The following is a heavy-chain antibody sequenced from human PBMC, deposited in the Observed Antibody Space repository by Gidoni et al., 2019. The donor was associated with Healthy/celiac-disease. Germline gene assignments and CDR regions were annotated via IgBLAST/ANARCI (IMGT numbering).Heavy chain of an antibody. D-gene: IGHD3-16*01. CDR2: INHSGST. V-gene: IGHV4-34*01. J-gene: IGHJ5*02. Sequence: QVQLQQWGAGLLKPSETLSLTCAVYGGSFSGYYWSWIRQPPGKGLEWIGEINHSGSTNYNPSLKSRVTISVDTSKNQFSLKLSSVTAADTAVYSCARGRSMISWGQGTLVTVSS. CDR1: GGSFSGYY. CDR3: ARGRSMIS.